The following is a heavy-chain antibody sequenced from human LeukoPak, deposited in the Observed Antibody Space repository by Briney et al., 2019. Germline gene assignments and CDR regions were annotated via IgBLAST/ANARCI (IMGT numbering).Heavy chain of an antibody. CDR1: GVSVSDYY. V-gene: IGHV4-59*08. Sequence: SETLSLTCNVSGVSVSDYYWSWIRQPPGKGLEWIGYIYYNERTNYDPSFRSRVTISVDTSKNQFSLKLSSVTAADTAVYYCAAGGSGYYSFDYWGQGTLVTVSS. CDR2: IYYNERT. CDR3: AAGGSGYYSFDY. J-gene: IGHJ4*02. D-gene: IGHD3-22*01.